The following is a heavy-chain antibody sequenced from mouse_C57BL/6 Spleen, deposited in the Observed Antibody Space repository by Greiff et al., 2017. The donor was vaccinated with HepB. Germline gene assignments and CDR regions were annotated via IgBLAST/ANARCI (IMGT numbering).Heavy chain of an antibody. V-gene: IGHV1-15*01. D-gene: IGHD2-5*01. J-gene: IGHJ4*01. Sequence: QVQLQQSGAELVRPGASVTLSCKASGYTFTDYEMHWVKQTHVHGLEWIGAIDPATGGTAYNQKFKGKAILTADKSSSTAYMELRSLTSEDSAVYYCTSKGYSNYARPHAMDYWGQGTSVTVSS. CDR1: GYTFTDYE. CDR2: IDPATGGT. CDR3: TSKGYSNYARPHAMDY.